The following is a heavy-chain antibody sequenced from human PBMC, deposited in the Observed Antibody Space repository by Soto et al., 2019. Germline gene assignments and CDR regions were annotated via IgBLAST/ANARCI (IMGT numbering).Heavy chain of an antibody. CDR3: ARHSPVAVAGTGWFDP. Sequence: ASVKVSCKASGYTFTSYAMHWVRQAPGQRLEWMGWINAGNGNTKYSQKFQGRVTITADKSTSTAYMELSSLRSEDTAVYYCARHSPVAVAGTGWFDPWGQGTLVTVSS. D-gene: IGHD6-19*01. V-gene: IGHV1-3*01. CDR2: INAGNGNT. J-gene: IGHJ5*02. CDR1: GYTFTSYA.